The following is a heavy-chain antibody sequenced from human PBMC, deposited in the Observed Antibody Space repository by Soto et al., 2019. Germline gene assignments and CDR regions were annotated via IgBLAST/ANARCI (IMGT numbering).Heavy chain of an antibody. J-gene: IGHJ4*02. CDR3: AKGLVQWLLYY. CDR2: ISGSGGST. CDR1: GFTFGGYA. Sequence: PGGSQRLSYAASGFTFGGYAVSWVRQAPGKGLEWVSAISGSGGSTYYADSVKGRFTIPRDNSKNTLYLQMNSLRAEDTAVYYCAKGLVQWLLYYWGQGTLVTVSS. V-gene: IGHV3-23*01. D-gene: IGHD3-3*01.